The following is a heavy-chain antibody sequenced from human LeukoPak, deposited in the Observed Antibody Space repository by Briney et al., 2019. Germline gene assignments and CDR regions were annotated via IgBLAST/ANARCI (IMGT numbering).Heavy chain of an antibody. CDR2: ISSSSSTI. CDR3: ASLSGNLVY. J-gene: IGHJ4*02. V-gene: IGHV3-48*01. D-gene: IGHD2-15*01. Sequence: PGGSLRLSCAASGFTFSSYSMNWVRQAPGKGLEWVSYISSSSSTIYYADSVKGRFTISRDNAKNSLYLQMNSLRAEDTAVYYCASLSGNLVYWGQGTLVTVSS. CDR1: GFTFSSYS.